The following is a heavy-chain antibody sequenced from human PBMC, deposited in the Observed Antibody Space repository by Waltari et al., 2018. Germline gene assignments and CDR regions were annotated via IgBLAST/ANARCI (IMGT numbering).Heavy chain of an antibody. CDR1: GGSITSSSYF. Sequence: QLQLQESGPGLVKPSETLSLTCTVSGGSITSSSYFWGWFRQPPGKGLEWIGTIHYSGSTYYNPSLMSRVTISVDTSKNQFSLKLSSVTAAETAVFYCARFSKSANWFDPWGQGTLVTVSS. J-gene: IGHJ5*02. CDR2: IHYSGST. CDR3: ARFSKSANWFDP. D-gene: IGHD3-3*02. V-gene: IGHV4-39*01.